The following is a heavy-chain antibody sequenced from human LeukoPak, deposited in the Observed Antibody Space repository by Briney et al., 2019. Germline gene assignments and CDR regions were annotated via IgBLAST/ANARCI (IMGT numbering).Heavy chain of an antibody. D-gene: IGHD2-2*01. Sequence: ASVKVSCKASGYSFTSHDINWVRQATGQAPEWMGWVGPNSGATGYAQKFQGRVTFTTDTSISTAYMQLSSLTSEDTAVYYCTRHTSPTFDCWGQGTLVTVSS. CDR2: VGPNSGAT. CDR1: GYSFTSHD. CDR3: TRHTSPTFDC. V-gene: IGHV1-8*01. J-gene: IGHJ4*02.